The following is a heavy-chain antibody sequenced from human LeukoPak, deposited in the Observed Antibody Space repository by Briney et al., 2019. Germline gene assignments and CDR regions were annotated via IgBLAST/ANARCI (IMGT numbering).Heavy chain of an antibody. CDR2: IYYSGST. V-gene: IGHV4-39*07. CDR3: ARDNWNYGSSMDV. Sequence: SETLSLTCTVSGGSISGSSYYWGWIRQPPGKGLEWIGSIYYSGSTYYNPSLKSRVTISVDTSKNQFSLKLSSVTAADTAVYYCARDNWNYGSSMDVWGQGTTVTVSS. D-gene: IGHD1-7*01. CDR1: GGSISGSSYY. J-gene: IGHJ6*02.